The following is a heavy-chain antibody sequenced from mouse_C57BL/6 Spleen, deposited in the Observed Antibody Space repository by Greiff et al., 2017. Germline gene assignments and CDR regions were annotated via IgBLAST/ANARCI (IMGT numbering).Heavy chain of an antibody. J-gene: IGHJ3*01. V-gene: IGHV3-6*01. CDR1: GYSITSGYY. CDR2: ISYDGSN. Sequence: EVQRVESGPGLVKPSQSLSLTCSVTGYSITSGYYWNWIRQFPGNKLEWMGYISYDGSNKYNPSLKNRISSTRATSKTQFFLKLNSVTTEDTATYYRARDYSSYEWFAYWGQGTLVTVSA. D-gene: IGHD2-5*01. CDR3: ARDYSSYEWFAY.